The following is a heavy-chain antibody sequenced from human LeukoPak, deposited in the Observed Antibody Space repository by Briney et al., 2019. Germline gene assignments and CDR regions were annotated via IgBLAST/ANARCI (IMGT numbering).Heavy chain of an antibody. CDR2: ISGSGGST. CDR3: AKDATPYY. CDR1: GFSFDSFA. D-gene: IGHD1-26*01. Sequence: GGSLRLSCAASGFSFDSFAMTWVRQAPGKGLEWVSGISGSGGSTYYADSVKGRFTISRDNVKNTVHLQMNSLRAEDTAVYYCAKDATPYYWGQGTLVTVSS. J-gene: IGHJ4*02. V-gene: IGHV3-23*01.